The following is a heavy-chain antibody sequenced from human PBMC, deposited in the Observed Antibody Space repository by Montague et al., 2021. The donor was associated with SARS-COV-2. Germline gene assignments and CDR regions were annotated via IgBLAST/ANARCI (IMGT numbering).Heavy chain of an antibody. D-gene: IGHD6-19*01. J-gene: IGHJ4*02. CDR3: AHRQGRQWLAGGYFDY. V-gene: IGHV2-5*02. CDR2: IYWDDDK. Sequence: PALLKPTQTLTLACTFSGFSPSTSGVGVGWFRQPPGKALEWLALIYWDDDKRYSPSLKSRLTITKDTSKNQVVLTMTNMDPVDTATYYCAHRQGRQWLAGGYFDYWGQGTLVTVSS. CDR1: GFSPSTSGVG.